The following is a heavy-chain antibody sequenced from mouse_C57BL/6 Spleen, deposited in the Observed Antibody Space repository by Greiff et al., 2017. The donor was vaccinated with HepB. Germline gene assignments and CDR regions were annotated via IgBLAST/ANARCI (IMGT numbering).Heavy chain of an antibody. CDR3: ARSGYYGSSYPFAY. D-gene: IGHD1-1*01. CDR2: IYPRDGST. Sequence: QVQLQQSGPELVKPGASVKLSCKASGYTFTSYDINWVKQRPGQGLEWIEWIYPRDGSTKYNEKFKGKATLTVDTSSSTAYMELHSLTSEDSAVYFCARSGYYGSSYPFAYWGQGTLVTVSA. J-gene: IGHJ3*01. V-gene: IGHV1-85*01. CDR1: GYTFTSYD.